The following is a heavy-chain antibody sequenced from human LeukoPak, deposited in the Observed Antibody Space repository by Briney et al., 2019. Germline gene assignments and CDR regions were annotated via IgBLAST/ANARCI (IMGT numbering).Heavy chain of an antibody. CDR2: IYYSGST. J-gene: IGHJ2*01. CDR3: ARSVVTLYWYFDL. CDR1: GGSISGYY. D-gene: IGHD4-23*01. Sequence: PSETLSLTCTVSGGSISGYYYNWIRQPPGKGLEWIGYIYYSGSTNYNPSLKSRVTISLDTSKNQFSLKLNSVTTADTAVYYCARSVVTLYWYFDLWGRGTLVTVSS. V-gene: IGHV4-59*01.